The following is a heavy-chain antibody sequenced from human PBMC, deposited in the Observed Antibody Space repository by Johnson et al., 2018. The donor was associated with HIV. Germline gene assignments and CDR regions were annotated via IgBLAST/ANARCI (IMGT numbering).Heavy chain of an antibody. J-gene: IGHJ3*02. V-gene: IGHV3-30-3*01. CDR2: ISYDGSNK. D-gene: IGHD4-17*01. CDR1: GFTFSSYA. Sequence: QVQLVESGGGVVQPGRSLRLSCAASGFTFSSYAMHWVRQAPGKGLEWVAVISYDGSNKYYADSVRGRFTISRDNSKNSLYLQMNSLRAEDTAVYYCARVTSPVTTARYGAFDIWGQGTMVTVSS. CDR3: ARVTSPVTTARYGAFDI.